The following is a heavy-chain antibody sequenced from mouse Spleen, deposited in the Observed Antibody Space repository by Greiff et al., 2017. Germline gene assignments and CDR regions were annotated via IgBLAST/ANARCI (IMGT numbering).Heavy chain of an antibody. Sequence: EVQLQQSGTVLARPGASVKMSCKASGYTFTSYWMHWVKQRPGQGLEWIGAIYPGNSDTSYNQKFKGKAKLTAVTSTSTAYMELSSLTNEDSAVYYCTTGARATYAMDYWGQGTSVTVSS. V-gene: IGHV1-5*01. CDR2: IYPGNSDT. J-gene: IGHJ4*01. CDR3: TTGARATYAMDY. D-gene: IGHD3-1*01. CDR1: GYTFTSYW.